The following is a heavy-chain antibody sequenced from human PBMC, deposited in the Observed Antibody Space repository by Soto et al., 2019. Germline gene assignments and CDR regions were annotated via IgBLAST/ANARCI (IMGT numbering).Heavy chain of an antibody. CDR2: IYWDDDK. Sequence: SGPTLVNPTQTPTLTCTFSGFSLSTSGVGVGWIRQPPGKALEWLALIYWDDDKRYSPSLKSRLTITKDTSKNQVVLTMTNMDPVDTATYYCAHALSYDFWSGKHNWFDPWGQGTLVTVSS. V-gene: IGHV2-5*02. J-gene: IGHJ5*02. CDR3: AHALSYDFWSGKHNWFDP. D-gene: IGHD3-3*01. CDR1: GFSLSTSGVG.